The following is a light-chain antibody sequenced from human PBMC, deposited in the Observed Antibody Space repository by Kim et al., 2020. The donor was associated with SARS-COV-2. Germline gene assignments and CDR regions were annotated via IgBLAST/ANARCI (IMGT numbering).Light chain of an antibody. J-gene: IGLJ2*01. CDR2: RDD. Sequence: SYELTQPLSVSVALGQTARITCGGNNIVRKNVHWYQQKPGQAPVLVIYRDDNRPSGFPERFSGSNSGNTATLTISRAQAGDEAEYYCQVWDSSTVVFGGGTQLTVL. CDR3: QVWDSSTVV. V-gene: IGLV3-9*01. CDR1: NIVRKN.